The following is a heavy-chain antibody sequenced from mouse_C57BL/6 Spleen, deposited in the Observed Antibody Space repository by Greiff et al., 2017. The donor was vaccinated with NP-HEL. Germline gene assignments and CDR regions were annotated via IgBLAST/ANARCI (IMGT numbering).Heavy chain of an antibody. Sequence: VQLQQSGAELVKPGASVKMSCKASGYTFTSYWITWVKQRPGQGLEWIGDIYPGSGSTNYNEKFKSKATLTVDTSASTAYMQLSSLTSEDSAVYYCARHGSSFFDYWGQGTTLTVSS. V-gene: IGHV1-55*01. CDR2: IYPGSGST. CDR3: ARHGSSFFDY. D-gene: IGHD1-1*01. CDR1: GYTFTSYW. J-gene: IGHJ2*01.